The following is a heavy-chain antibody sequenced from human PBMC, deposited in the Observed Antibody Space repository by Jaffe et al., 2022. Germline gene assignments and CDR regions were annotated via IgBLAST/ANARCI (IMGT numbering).Heavy chain of an antibody. Sequence: EVQLVESGGGLVQPGGSLRLSCAASGFTFSSYEMNWVRQAPGKGLEWVSYISSSGSTIYYADSVKGRFTISRDNAKNSLYLQMNSLRAEDTAVYYCASGWTFQNAFDIWGQGTMVTVSS. CDR2: ISSSGSTI. V-gene: IGHV3-48*03. CDR1: GFTFSSYE. J-gene: IGHJ3*02. D-gene: IGHD6-19*01. CDR3: ASGWTFQNAFDI.